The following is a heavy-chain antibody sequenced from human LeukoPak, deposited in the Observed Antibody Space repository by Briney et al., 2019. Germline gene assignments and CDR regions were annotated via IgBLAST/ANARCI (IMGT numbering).Heavy chain of an antibody. Sequence: SETLSLTCTVSGGSVSSSSYYWGWIRQPPGKGLEWIGSIYYSGSTYYNPSLKSRVTISVDTSKNQFSLKLSSVTAADTAVYYCASESSSWYPFDYWGQGTLVTVS. D-gene: IGHD6-13*01. J-gene: IGHJ4*02. CDR1: GGSVSSSSYY. CDR3: ASESSSWYPFDY. V-gene: IGHV4-39*01. CDR2: IYYSGST.